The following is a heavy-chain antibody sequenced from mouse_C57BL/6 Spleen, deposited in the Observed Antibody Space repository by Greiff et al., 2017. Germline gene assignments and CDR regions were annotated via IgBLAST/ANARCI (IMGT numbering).Heavy chain of an antibody. V-gene: IGHV1-26*01. D-gene: IGHD2-3*01. J-gene: IGHJ2*01. CDR3: AREGYDYLDY. CDR2: INPNNGGT. CDR1: GYTFTDYY. Sequence: VQLKQSGPELVKPGASVKISCKASGYTFTDYYMNWVKQSHGKSLEWIGDINPNNGGTSYNQKFKGKATLTVDKSSSTAYMELRSLTSEDSAVYYCAREGYDYLDYWGQGTTLTVSS.